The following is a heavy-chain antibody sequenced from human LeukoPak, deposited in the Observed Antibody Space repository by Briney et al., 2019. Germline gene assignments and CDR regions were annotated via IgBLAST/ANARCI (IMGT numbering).Heavy chain of an antibody. CDR3: ARDAVDTAMAGY. CDR1: GFTFSSYS. J-gene: IGHJ4*02. V-gene: IGHV3-21*01. D-gene: IGHD5-18*01. Sequence: GGSLRLSCAASGFTFSSYSMNWVRQAPGKGLEWVSSISSSSSYIYYADSVKGRFTISRDNAKNSLYLQMNSLRAEDTAVYYCARDAVDTAMAGYWGQGTLVTVSS. CDR2: ISSSSSYI.